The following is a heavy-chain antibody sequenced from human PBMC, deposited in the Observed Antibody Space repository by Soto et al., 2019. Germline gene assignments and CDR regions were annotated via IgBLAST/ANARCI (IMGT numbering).Heavy chain of an antibody. J-gene: IGHJ4*02. V-gene: IGHV3-23*01. D-gene: IGHD3-3*01. CDR2: ISGSGGST. Sequence: GGSLRLSCAASGFTFSSYAMSWVRQAPGKGLEWVSAISGSGGSTYYADSVKGRFTISRDNSKNTLYLQMNSLRAEDAAVYYCAKASITIFGVVKYYFDYWGQGPLVTVSS. CDR1: GFTFSSYA. CDR3: AKASITIFGVVKYYFDY.